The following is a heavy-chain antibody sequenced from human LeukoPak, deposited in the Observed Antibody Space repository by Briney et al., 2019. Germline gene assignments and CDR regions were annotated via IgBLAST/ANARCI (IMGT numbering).Heavy chain of an antibody. V-gene: IGHV3-23*01. CDR1: GFTFSSYG. CDR2: ISTSGGST. D-gene: IGHD3-22*01. J-gene: IGHJ4*02. CDR3: AIMHRYYDGSGYWVQ. Sequence: GRSLRLSCAASGFTFSSYGMHWVRQAPGKGLEWVSGISTSGGSTSYADSVKGRFTISRDNPRNTLYMQMNSLRAEDTAVYYCAIMHRYYDGSGYWVQWGQGTLVTVSS.